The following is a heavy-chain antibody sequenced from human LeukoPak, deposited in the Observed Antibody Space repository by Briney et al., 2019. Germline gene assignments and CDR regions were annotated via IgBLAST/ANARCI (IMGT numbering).Heavy chain of an antibody. D-gene: IGHD3-3*01. CDR2: INSDGSST. V-gene: IGHV3-74*01. CDR1: GFTFSSYW. CDR3: ARDPRTPYTIFGVVIIGHDAFDI. J-gene: IGHJ3*02. Sequence: GGSLRLSCAASGFTFSSYWMHWVRQAPGKGLVWVSRINSDGSSTSYADSVKGRFTISRDNAKSTLYLQMNSLRAEDTAVYYCARDPRTPYTIFGVVIIGHDAFDIWGQGTMVAVSS.